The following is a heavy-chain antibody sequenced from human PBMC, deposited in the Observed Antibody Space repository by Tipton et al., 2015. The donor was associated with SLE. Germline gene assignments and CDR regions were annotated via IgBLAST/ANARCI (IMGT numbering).Heavy chain of an antibody. CDR3: ARGSGSFPGYYFDY. CDR1: GGSISSYY. J-gene: IGHJ4*02. Sequence: TLSLTCTVSGGSISSYYWSWIRQPLGKGLEWIGYIYTSGSTNYNTSLKSRVTISVDTSKNQFSLKLSSVTAADTAVYYCARGSGSFPGYYFDYWGQGTLVTVSS. D-gene: IGHD1-26*01. V-gene: IGHV4-4*08. CDR2: IYTSGST.